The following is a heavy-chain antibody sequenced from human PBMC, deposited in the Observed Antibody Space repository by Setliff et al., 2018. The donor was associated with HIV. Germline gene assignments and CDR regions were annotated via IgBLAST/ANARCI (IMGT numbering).Heavy chain of an antibody. CDR1: GGTFSIYA. V-gene: IGHV1-69*05. CDR2: IIPIFGTA. CDR3: ARDNTYYYYGMDV. J-gene: IGHJ6*02. Sequence: ASVKVSCKASGGTFSIYAISWVRQAPGQGLEWMGGIIPIFGTANYAQKFQGRVTITTDESTSTAYMELSSLRSEDTAVYYCARDNTYYYYGMDVWGQGTTVTVSS.